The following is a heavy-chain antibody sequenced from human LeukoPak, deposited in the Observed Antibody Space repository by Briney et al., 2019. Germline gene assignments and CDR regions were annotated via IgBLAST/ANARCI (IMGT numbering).Heavy chain of an antibody. V-gene: IGHV3-74*01. D-gene: IGHD3-22*01. Sequence: PGGSLRLSCAASGFTFSAFWMHWVRQAPGKGLVWVSRINSDDSRTTCADSVKGRFTISRDNAKNTLYLQMNSLRAEDTAVYYCARGLVHDTSGYYSDYWGQGTLVTVSS. CDR1: GFTFSAFW. CDR2: INSDDSRT. CDR3: ARGLVHDTSGYYSDY. J-gene: IGHJ4*02.